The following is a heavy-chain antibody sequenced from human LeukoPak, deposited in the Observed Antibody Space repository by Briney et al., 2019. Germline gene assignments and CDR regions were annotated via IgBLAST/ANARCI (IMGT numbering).Heavy chain of an antibody. CDR1: GYTFTSYA. CDR2: INTNTGNP. V-gene: IGHV7-4-1*02. CDR3: AREDDISGYYPFDYYFDY. D-gene: IGHD3-22*01. J-gene: IGHJ4*02. Sequence: ASVKVSCKASGYTFTSYAMNWVRQAPGQGLEWMGWINTNTGNPTYAQGFTGRFVFSLDTSVSTAYLQISSLKAEDTAVYYCAREDDISGYYPFDYYFDYWGQGTLVTVSS.